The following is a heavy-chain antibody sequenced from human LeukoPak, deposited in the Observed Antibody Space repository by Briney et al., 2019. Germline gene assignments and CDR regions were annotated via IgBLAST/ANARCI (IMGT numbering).Heavy chain of an antibody. CDR3: ARVPWGLGWYFDL. J-gene: IGHJ2*01. V-gene: IGHV4-61*02. Sequence: PSQTLSLTCTVSGGSISSGSYYWSWIRQPAGKGLEWIGRIYTSGSTNYNPSLKSRVTISVDTSKNRFSLKLSSVTAADTAVYYCARVPWGLGWYFDLWGRGTLVTVSS. D-gene: IGHD7-27*01. CDR2: IYTSGST. CDR1: GGSISSGSYY.